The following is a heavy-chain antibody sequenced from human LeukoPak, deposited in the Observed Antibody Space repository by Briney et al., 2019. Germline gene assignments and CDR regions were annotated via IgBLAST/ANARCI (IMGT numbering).Heavy chain of an antibody. V-gene: IGHV1-2*02. CDR3: ARGGYASRELIQH. CDR1: GYTFTGYY. J-gene: IGHJ1*01. D-gene: IGHD3-10*01. Sequence: ASVKVSCKASGYTFTGYYIHWVRQAPGQGLEWMGWINADGGGTNYAQKFQGRVTMTRDTSISTAYMELSSLRSDDTAVYYCARGGYASRELIQHWGQGPLVTVSS. CDR2: INADGGGT.